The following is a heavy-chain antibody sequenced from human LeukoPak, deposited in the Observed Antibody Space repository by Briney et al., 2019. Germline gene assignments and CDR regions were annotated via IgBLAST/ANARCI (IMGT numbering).Heavy chain of an antibody. D-gene: IGHD2-15*01. Sequence: GGSLRLSCAASGFTFSSYAMSWVRQAPGKGLEWVSAISGSGGSTYYADSVKGRFTISRDNSKNTLYLQMNSLRAEDTAVYYCAKTRGKRCSGGSCYLFDYWGQGALVTVSS. CDR1: GFTFSSYA. CDR3: AKTRGKRCSGGSCYLFDY. J-gene: IGHJ4*02. CDR2: ISGSGGST. V-gene: IGHV3-23*01.